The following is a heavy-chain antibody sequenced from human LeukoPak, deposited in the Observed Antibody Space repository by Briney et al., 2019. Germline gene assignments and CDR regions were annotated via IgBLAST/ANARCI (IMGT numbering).Heavy chain of an antibody. V-gene: IGHV4-34*01. CDR2: INHSGST. D-gene: IGHD2-8*01. CDR3: TRHQWWLAPRNFDY. CDR1: GGSFSGYY. Sequence: SETLTLTCAVYGGSFSGYYWSWIRQPPGKGLEWIGEINHSGSTNYNPSLKSRVTISVDTSKNQFSLKLSSVTAADMAVYYCTRHQWWLAPRNFDYWGQGTLVTVSS. J-gene: IGHJ4*02.